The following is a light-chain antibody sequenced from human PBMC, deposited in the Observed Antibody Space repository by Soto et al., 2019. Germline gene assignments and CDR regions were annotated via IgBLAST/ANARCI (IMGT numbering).Light chain of an antibody. CDR1: SSDVGGYNY. J-gene: IGLJ2*01. V-gene: IGLV2-14*01. CDR2: EVS. Sequence: QSVLTQPASVSGSPGQSITISCTGTSSDVGGYNYVSWYQQHPGKAPKLMIFEVSNRPSGVSDRFSGSKSGNTASLTISGLQAEDEDDYYCSSYTSTCPAIFGGGTKLTVL. CDR3: SSYTSTCPAI.